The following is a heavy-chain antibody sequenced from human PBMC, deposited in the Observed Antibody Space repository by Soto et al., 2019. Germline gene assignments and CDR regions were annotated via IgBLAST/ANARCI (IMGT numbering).Heavy chain of an antibody. CDR1: GYTFTSYA. V-gene: IGHV1-3*01. D-gene: IGHD3-3*01. CDR2: INAGNGNT. CDR3: ARDRSTIFGVVTPRRDYFDY. J-gene: IGHJ4*02. Sequence: ASVKVSCKASGYTFTSYAMHWVRQAPGQRLEWMGWINAGNGNTKYSQKFQGRVTITRDTSASTAYMELSSLRSEDTAVYYCARDRSTIFGVVTPRRDYFDYWGQGTLVTVSS.